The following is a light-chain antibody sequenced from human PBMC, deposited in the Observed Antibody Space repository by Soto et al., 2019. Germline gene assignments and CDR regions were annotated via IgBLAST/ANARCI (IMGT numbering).Light chain of an antibody. CDR3: KHSNDWPFT. CDR2: DVS. J-gene: IGKJ4*01. CDR1: QSVYSY. Sequence: EVVLTQSPATLSLSPGERATLSCRASQSVYSYLAWYQQKPGQPPRLLISDVSNRATGIPARFSGSGYGTDFTLTISSLEPEDFAAYYCKHSNDWPFTFGGGTKVEIK. V-gene: IGKV3-11*01.